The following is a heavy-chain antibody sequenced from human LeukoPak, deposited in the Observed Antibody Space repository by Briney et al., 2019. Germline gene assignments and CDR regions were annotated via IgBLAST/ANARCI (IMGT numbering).Heavy chain of an antibody. Sequence: EASVKVSCKASGFTFTSSAVQWVRQARGQRLEWIGWIVVGSGNTNYAQKFQERVTITRDMSTSTAYMELSGLRSEDTAVYYCAADRRGVATIADHDYGDYVGFDPWGQGTLVTVSS. V-gene: IGHV1-58*01. CDR3: AADRRGVATIADHDYGDYVGFDP. CDR2: IVVGSGNT. D-gene: IGHD4-17*01. J-gene: IGHJ5*02. CDR1: GFTFTSSA.